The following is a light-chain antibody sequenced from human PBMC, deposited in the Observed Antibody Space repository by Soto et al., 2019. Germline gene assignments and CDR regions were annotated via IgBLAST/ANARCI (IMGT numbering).Light chain of an antibody. CDR2: AAS. CDR1: QSISGY. Sequence: DVQMTQSPSSLSASVGDRVTITCRASQSISGYLNWYHQRPGKAPKLLIYAASSLQSGVPSRFSGSGSGTDFTLTXSSLQXEDFATYYCQQSYSTPFTFGPGTKVDIK. J-gene: IGKJ3*01. V-gene: IGKV1-39*01. CDR3: QQSYSTPFT.